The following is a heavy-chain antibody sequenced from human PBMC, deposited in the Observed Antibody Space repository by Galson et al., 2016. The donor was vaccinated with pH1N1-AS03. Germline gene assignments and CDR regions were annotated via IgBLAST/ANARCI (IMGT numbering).Heavy chain of an antibody. CDR1: ELSLNTSGMR. CDR2: IDWNDNK. CDR3: ARIAAGGGMDV. J-gene: IGHJ6*02. V-gene: IGHV2-70*04. D-gene: IGHD3-16*01. Sequence: PALVKPTQTLSLTCTFSELSLNTSGMRVSWIRQPPGKALEWLARIDWNDNKFYSTSLKTRLTISKDTSKNQVVLTMTNVDPVDTATYYCARIAAGGGMDVWGQGTTVTVS.